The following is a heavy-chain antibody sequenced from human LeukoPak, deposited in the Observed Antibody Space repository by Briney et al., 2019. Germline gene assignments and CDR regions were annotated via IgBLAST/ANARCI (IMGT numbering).Heavy chain of an antibody. CDR1: GFTFSSYA. CDR2: ISYDGSNK. D-gene: IGHD1-26*01. J-gene: IGHJ4*02. Sequence: GMSLRLSCAASGFTFSSYAMHWVRQAPGKGLEWVAVISYDGSNKYYADSVKGRFTISRDNSKNTLYLQMNSLRAEDTAVYYCARDRGGSNDYWGQGTLVTVSS. V-gene: IGHV3-30-3*01. CDR3: ARDRGGSNDY.